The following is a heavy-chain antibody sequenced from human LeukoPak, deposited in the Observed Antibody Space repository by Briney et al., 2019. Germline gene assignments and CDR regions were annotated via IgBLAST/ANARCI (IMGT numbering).Heavy chain of an antibody. V-gene: IGHV3-21*01. CDR3: ARDTDYYGSGRHGYFDH. Sequence: GGSLRLSCAASEITFRSYSMNWVRQAPGKGLEWVSSIDTSSAYIFYADSVKGRFTTSRDNAKNSLYLQMNNLRAEDTAVYYCARDTDYYGSGRHGYFDHWVQGTLVTVSS. CDR2: IDTSSAYI. D-gene: IGHD3-10*01. CDR1: EITFRSYS. J-gene: IGHJ1*01.